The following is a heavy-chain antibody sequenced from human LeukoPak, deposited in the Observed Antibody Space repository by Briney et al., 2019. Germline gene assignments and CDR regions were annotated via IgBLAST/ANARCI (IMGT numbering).Heavy chain of an antibody. CDR1: GFTFSSYS. CDR3: ARVVDIVVVPAAPRYSSSWYHYYYYMDV. Sequence: GGSLRLSCAASGFTFSSYSMNWVRQARGKGLEWVSSISSSSSYIYYADSVKGRFTISRDNAKNSLYLQMNSLRAEDTAVYYCARVVDIVVVPAAPRYSSSWYHYYYYMDVWGKGTTVTVSS. D-gene: IGHD2-2*03. V-gene: IGHV3-21*01. J-gene: IGHJ6*03. CDR2: ISSSSSYI.